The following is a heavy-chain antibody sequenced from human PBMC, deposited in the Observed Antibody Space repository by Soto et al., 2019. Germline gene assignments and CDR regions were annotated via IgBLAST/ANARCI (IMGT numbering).Heavy chain of an antibody. V-gene: IGHV3-30-3*01. J-gene: IGHJ6*02. D-gene: IGHD3-3*01. CDR2: ISYDGSNK. Sequence: HPGGSLRLSCAASGFTFSSYAMHWVRQAPGKGLEWVAVISYDGSNKYYADSVKGRFTISRDNSKNTLYLQMNSLRAEDTAVYYCARDRSDFWPPRIGMDVWGRGTTVTVSS. CDR3: ARDRSDFWPPRIGMDV. CDR1: GFTFSSYA.